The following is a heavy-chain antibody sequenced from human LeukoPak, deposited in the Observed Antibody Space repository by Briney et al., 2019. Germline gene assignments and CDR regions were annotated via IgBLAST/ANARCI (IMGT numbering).Heavy chain of an antibody. V-gene: IGHV1-58*02. J-gene: IGHJ4*02. Sequence: SVKVSCKASGFTFTSSAMQGVRQARGQRLEWIGWIVVGSGNTNYEKQFQERVTITRDMSTSTAYMELSSLRSEDTAVYYCAAANWNYERFGYWGQGTLVTVSS. CDR2: IVVGSGNT. CDR3: AAANWNYERFGY. D-gene: IGHD1-7*01. CDR1: GFTFTSSA.